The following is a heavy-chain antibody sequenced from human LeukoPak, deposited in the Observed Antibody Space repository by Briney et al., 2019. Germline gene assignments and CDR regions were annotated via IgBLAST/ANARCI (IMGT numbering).Heavy chain of an antibody. CDR1: GFTVSSNY. Sequence: GSLRLSCAASGFTVSSNYTSWVRQPPGKGLEWIGSIYYSGSTYYNPSLKSRVTISVDTSKNQFSLKLSSVTAADTAVYYCARPVGYCSSTSCLFQHWGQGTLVTVSS. CDR2: IYYSGST. V-gene: IGHV4-39*07. D-gene: IGHD2-2*01. CDR3: ARPVGYCSSTSCLFQH. J-gene: IGHJ1*01.